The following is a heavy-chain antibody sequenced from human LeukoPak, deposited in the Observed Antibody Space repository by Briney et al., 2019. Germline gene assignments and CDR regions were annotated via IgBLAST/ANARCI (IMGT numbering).Heavy chain of an antibody. CDR3: ARDRAWNYFDY. J-gene: IGHJ4*02. D-gene: IGHD3-3*01. CDR1: GFTFSSYG. V-gene: IGHV3-30*03. Sequence: GRSLRLSCAASGFTFSSYGMHWVRQAPGKGLEWVAIISNDGSRKYYAHSVEGRFTISRDNSKNTLYLQMDSLRAEDTAVYYCARDRAWNYFDYWGQGTLVTVSS. CDR2: ISNDGSRK.